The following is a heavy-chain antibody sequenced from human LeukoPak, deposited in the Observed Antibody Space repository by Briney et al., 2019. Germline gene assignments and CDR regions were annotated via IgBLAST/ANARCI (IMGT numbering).Heavy chain of an antibody. CDR1: VGTFSSYA. V-gene: IGHV1-69*04. J-gene: IGHJ4*02. CDR3: ARGDGGSWRTGNFDY. D-gene: IGHD2-15*01. Sequence: SVKLSCKPSVGTFSSYAISWVRQAPGQGLGWMGRIIPILGIANYAQKFQGRVTITADKSTSTAYMELSSLRSDDTAIYYCARGDGGSWRTGNFDYWGQGSLVTVSS. CDR2: IIPILGIA.